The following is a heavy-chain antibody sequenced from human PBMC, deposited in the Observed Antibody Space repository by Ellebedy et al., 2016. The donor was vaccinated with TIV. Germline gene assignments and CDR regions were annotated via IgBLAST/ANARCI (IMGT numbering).Heavy chain of an antibody. CDR2: FSFHVSNE. V-gene: IGHV3-30-3*01. J-gene: IGHJ4*02. D-gene: IGHD2-2*01. Sequence: PGGSLRLSCAASGFMTKSHALNWVRQAPGKGLAWVATFSFHVSNEYYADSVKGRFTISRDISKNTLYLEMSSLTTEDTAVYYCARGALVVPADHFDHWGQGTPVTVSS. CDR1: GFMTKSHA. CDR3: ARGALVVPADHFDH.